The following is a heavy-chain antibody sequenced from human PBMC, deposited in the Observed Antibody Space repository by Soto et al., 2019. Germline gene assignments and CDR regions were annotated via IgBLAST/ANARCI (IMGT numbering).Heavy chain of an antibody. CDR2: ISGSGGST. CDR3: AKSRAGYYDSSGYPFPFDY. CDR1: GFTFSSYA. D-gene: IGHD3-22*01. Sequence: PGGSLRLSCAASGFTFSSYAMSWVRQAPGEGLEWVSAISGSGGSTYYADSVKGRFTISRDNSKNTLYLQMNSLRAEDTAVYYCAKSRAGYYDSSGYPFPFDYWGQGTLVTVSS. V-gene: IGHV3-23*01. J-gene: IGHJ4*02.